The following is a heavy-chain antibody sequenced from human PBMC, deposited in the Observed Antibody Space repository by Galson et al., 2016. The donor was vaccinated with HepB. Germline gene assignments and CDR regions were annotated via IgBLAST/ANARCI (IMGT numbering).Heavy chain of an antibody. CDR1: GFTFSSYW. CDR3: ARIRDGYEPYDGFDI. V-gene: IGHV3-74*01. D-gene: IGHD5-24*01. Sequence: SLRLSCAASGFTFSSYWMHWVRQAPGKGLVWVSRINSDGNSTSYADSVKGRFTISRDNSKNTLYLQMNSLRAEDTAVYYCARIRDGYEPYDGFDIWGQGTKVTVSS. J-gene: IGHJ3*02. CDR2: INSDGNST.